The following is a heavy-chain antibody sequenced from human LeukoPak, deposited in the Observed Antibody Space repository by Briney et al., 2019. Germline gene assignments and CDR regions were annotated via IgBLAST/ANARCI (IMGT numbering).Heavy chain of an antibody. Sequence: PGGSLRLSCAASGFTFSSYWMSWVRQAPGKGLEWVAHIKQEGSDKYYVDSVKGRFTVSRDNVKKSLYLQMNSLRAEDTAVYYCARGGGGSITLNWFDPWGQGTLVTVSS. CDR2: IKQEGSDK. CDR1: GFTFSSYW. D-gene: IGHD3-3*01. J-gene: IGHJ5*02. V-gene: IGHV3-7*01. CDR3: ARGGGGSITLNWFDP.